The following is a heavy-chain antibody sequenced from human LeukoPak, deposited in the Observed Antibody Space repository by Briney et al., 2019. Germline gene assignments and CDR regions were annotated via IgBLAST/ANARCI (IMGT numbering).Heavy chain of an antibody. CDR2: IIPIFGTA. J-gene: IGHJ5*02. D-gene: IGHD2-2*02. V-gene: IGHV1-69*01. CDR1: GGTFSSYA. CDR3: AREGNIVVVPAAIRGRKNWFDP. Sequence: SVKVSYKASGGTFSSYAISWVRQAPGQGLEWMGGIIPIFGTANYAQKFQGRVTITADESTSTAYMELSSLRSEDTAVYYCAREGNIVVVPAAIRGRKNWFDPWGQGTLVTVSS.